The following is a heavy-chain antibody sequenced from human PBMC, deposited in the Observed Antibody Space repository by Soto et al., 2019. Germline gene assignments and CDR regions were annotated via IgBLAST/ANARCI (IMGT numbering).Heavy chain of an antibody. V-gene: IGHV1-2*04. CDR3: AGGDHYDSISLDDY. CDR2: INPNSGST. D-gene: IGHD3-22*01. CDR1: GYILTGSC. Sequence: ASVKVSCKASGYILTGSCMHWVRQAPGQGLEWMGWINPNSGSTNYAQKFQGWVTITRDTSISTAYMELSSLRSEDTAVYYCAGGDHYDSISLDDYWGHGTRVTVS. J-gene: IGHJ4*01.